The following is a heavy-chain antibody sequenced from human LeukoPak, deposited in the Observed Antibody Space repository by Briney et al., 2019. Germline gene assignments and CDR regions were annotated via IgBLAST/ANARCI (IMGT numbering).Heavy chain of an antibody. J-gene: IGHJ4*02. Sequence: GASVKVSCKASGGTFSSYAISWVRQAPGQGLEWMGRIIPIFGTANYAQKCQGRVTITTDESTSTAYMELSSLRSEDTAVYYCARASDCSGGSCPISYWGQGTLVTVSS. CDR2: IIPIFGTA. CDR3: ARASDCSGGSCPISY. V-gene: IGHV1-69*05. D-gene: IGHD2-15*01. CDR1: GGTFSSYA.